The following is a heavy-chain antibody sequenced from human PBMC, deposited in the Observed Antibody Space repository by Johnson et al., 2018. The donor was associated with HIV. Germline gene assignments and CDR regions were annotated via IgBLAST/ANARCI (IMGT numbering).Heavy chain of an antibody. V-gene: IGHV3-9*01. CDR3: ARAVYSSSSSCAFDI. J-gene: IGHJ3*02. CDR2: ISWNSGSI. Sequence: VQLVESGGGLVQPGRSLRLSCAASGFTFDDYAMHWVRQAPGKGLEWVSGISWNSGSIGYADSVKGRFTISRDNAKNSLYLQMNSLRAEDTALYYCARAVYSSSSSCAFDIWGQGTMVTVSS. D-gene: IGHD6-6*01. CDR1: GFTFDDYA.